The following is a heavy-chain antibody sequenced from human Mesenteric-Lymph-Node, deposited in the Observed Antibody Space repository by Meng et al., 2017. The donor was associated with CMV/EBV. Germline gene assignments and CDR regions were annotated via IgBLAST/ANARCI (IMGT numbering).Heavy chain of an antibody. D-gene: IGHD3-10*01. Sequence: ESLKISCAASGFSFSIYSLHWVRQAPGKGLEWVSYIGSMSNTIYYADSVLGRFTVSRDDAEKSLYLLMSNLRTADTALYYCVKDYGSGSYWDYWGQGTLVTVSS. V-gene: IGHV3-48*04. CDR3: VKDYGSGSYWDY. J-gene: IGHJ4*02. CDR2: IGSMSNTI. CDR1: GFSFSIYS.